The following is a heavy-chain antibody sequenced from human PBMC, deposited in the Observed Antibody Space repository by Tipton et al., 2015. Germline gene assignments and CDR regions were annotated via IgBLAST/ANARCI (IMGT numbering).Heavy chain of an antibody. V-gene: IGHV4-39*01. CDR1: GVSVNSYY. CDR2: ISYSGST. D-gene: IGHD2-2*01. Sequence: TLSLTCTVSGVSVNSYYWGWIRQPPGKGLEWIGSISYSGSTYYNPSLKSRVTISVGSSKTHFSLNLSSVTAADTAVYYCASRGTGTSHCAMDVWGQGTTVTVSS. CDR3: ASRGTGTSHCAMDV. J-gene: IGHJ6*02.